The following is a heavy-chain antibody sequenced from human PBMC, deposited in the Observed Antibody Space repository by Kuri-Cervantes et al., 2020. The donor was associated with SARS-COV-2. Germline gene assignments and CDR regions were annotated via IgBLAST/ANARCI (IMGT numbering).Heavy chain of an antibody. CDR2: IDPSDSYT. V-gene: IGHV5-10-1*01. CDR1: GYSFTSYW. D-gene: IGHD3-10*02. Sequence: GESLKISCKGPGYSFTSYWISWVRQMPGKGLEWMGRIDPSDSYTNYSPSFQGHVTISADKSISTAYLQWSSLKASDTAMYYCARHVRNWFDPWGQGTLVTVSS. CDR3: ARHVRNWFDP. J-gene: IGHJ5*02.